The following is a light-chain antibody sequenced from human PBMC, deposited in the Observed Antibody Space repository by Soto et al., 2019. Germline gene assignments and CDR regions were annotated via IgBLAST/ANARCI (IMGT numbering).Light chain of an antibody. CDR2: TTS. J-gene: IGLJ3*02. CDR3: LLYYGDAQV. Sequence: QTVVTQEPSLTVSPGGTVPLTCASSAGAVTSGNYPNWIQQKPGQAPRSLIHTTSSEHSWTPARFSGSLLGGKAALTLSGVQPEDEADYYCLLYYGDAQVFGGGTKVTVL. V-gene: IGLV7-43*01. CDR1: AGAVTSGNY.